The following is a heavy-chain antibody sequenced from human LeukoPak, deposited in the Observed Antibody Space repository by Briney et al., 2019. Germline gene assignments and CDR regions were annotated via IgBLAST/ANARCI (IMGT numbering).Heavy chain of an antibody. J-gene: IGHJ3*02. CDR3: ARSAPNRDAFDI. D-gene: IGHD1-14*01. CDR2: ISYDGSNK. CDR1: GFTFSSYA. V-gene: IGHV3-30-3*01. Sequence: GGSLRLSCAASGFTFSSYAMHWVRQAPGKGLEWVAVISYDGSNKYYADSVKGRFTISRDNSKNTLYLQMNSLRAEDTAVYYCARSAPNRDAFDIWGQGTMVTVSS.